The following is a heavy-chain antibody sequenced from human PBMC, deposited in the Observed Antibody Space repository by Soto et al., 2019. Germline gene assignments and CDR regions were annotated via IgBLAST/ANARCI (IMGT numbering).Heavy chain of an antibody. D-gene: IGHD3-10*01. CDR2: INPNSGGT. V-gene: IGHV1-2*02. J-gene: IGHJ6*02. Sequence: ASVKVSCKASGYTFTGYYMHWVRQAPGQGLAWMGWINPNSGGTNYAQKVQGRVTMTRDTSISPAYMELSRLRSDDTAVYYCAREYGSGSYDHYGMDGWGQGTTVTVSS. CDR1: GYTFTGYY. CDR3: AREYGSGSYDHYGMDG.